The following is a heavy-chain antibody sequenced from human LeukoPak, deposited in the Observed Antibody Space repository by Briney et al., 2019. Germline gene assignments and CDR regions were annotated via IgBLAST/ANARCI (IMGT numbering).Heavy chain of an antibody. CDR1: GFTLSTYA. Sequence: PGGSLRLSCEASGFTLSTYALTWVRRPPGKGLEWVSVISGSGGITYYADSVKGRFTISRDLSKNTLYLQMNSLRAEDTAVYYCARGSGYSSSCYVFDYWGQGILVTVSS. D-gene: IGHD6-13*01. J-gene: IGHJ4*02. CDR3: ARGSGYSSSCYVFDY. V-gene: IGHV3-23*01. CDR2: ISGSGGIT.